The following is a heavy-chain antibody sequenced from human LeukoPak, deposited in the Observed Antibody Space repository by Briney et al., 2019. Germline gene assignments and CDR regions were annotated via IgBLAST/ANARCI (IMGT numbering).Heavy chain of an antibody. CDR1: RYSFTDYY. J-gene: IGHJ4*02. D-gene: IGHD2-2*01. CDR2: INPNSGGT. Sequence: ASVKVSCKASRYSFTDYYMHWVRQAPGQGLEWMGWINPNSGGTNYAQKFRGRVTMTRDTSISTAYMEVTRLTSDDAAVYYCARVNLVVPAAILDYWGQGTLVTVSS. V-gene: IGHV1-2*02. CDR3: ARVNLVVPAAILDY.